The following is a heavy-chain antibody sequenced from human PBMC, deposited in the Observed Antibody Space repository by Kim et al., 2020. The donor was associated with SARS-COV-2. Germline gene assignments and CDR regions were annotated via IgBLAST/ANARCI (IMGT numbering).Heavy chain of an antibody. Sequence: GGSLRLSCAASGFTFSSYAMSWVRQAPGKGLEWVSAISGSGGSTYYADSVKGRFTISRDNSKNTLYLQMNSLRAEDTAVYYCANLAAAVPYYYDGMDVWGQGTTVTV. D-gene: IGHD6-13*01. CDR1: GFTFSSYA. J-gene: IGHJ6*02. CDR2: ISGSGGST. CDR3: ANLAAAVPYYYDGMDV. V-gene: IGHV3-23*01.